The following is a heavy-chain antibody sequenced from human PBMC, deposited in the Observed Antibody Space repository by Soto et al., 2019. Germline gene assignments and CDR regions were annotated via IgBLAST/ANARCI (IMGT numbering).Heavy chain of an antibody. D-gene: IGHD3-16*02. CDR3: ARGLHLGELSSRYNWFAP. V-gene: IGHV4-34*01. CDR1: GGSFSGYY. J-gene: IGHJ5*02. Sequence: SETLSLTCAVYGGSFSGYYWSWIRQPPGKGLEWIGEINHSGSTNYNPSLKSRVTISVDTSKNQFSLKLSSVTAADTAVYYCARGLHLGELSSRYNWFAPWGQGTLVTISS. CDR2: INHSGST.